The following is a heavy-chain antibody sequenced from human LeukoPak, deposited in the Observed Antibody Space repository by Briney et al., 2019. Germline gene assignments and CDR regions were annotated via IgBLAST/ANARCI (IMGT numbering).Heavy chain of an antibody. CDR2: ISGSGGST. CDR3: AKDRTYYYDSSGYYYFLY. J-gene: IGHJ4*02. Sequence: GGSLRLSCAASGFTFSNYAMSWVRQAPGKGLEWVSAISGSGGSTYYADSVKGRFTISRDNSKNTLYLQMNSLRAEDTAVYYCAKDRTYYYDSSGYYYFLYWGQGTLVTVSS. CDR1: GFTFSNYA. D-gene: IGHD3-22*01. V-gene: IGHV3-23*01.